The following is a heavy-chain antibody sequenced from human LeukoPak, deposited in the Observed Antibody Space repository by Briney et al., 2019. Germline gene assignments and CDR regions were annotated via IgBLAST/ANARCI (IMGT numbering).Heavy chain of an antibody. CDR3: AREFRKTGTTFDY. V-gene: IGHV1-8*01. CDR2: MNPNSGNT. Sequence: ASVKVSCKASGYTFTSYDINWVRQATGQGLEWMGWMNPNSGNTGYAQKFQGRVTMTRDTSTSTVYMELSSLRSEDTAVYYCAREFRKTGTTFDYWGQGTLVTVSS. CDR1: GYTFTSYD. D-gene: IGHD1-7*01. J-gene: IGHJ4*02.